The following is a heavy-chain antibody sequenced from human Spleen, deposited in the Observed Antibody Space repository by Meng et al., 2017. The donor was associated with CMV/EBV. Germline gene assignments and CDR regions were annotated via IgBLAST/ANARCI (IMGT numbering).Heavy chain of an antibody. CDR3: ARDHGDFWSGYSHGMDV. J-gene: IGHJ6*02. Sequence: GESLKISCAASGFTFSNSDMNWVRQAPGKGLEWVSGVSWNGSRTHYADSVKGRFIISRDNSRNFLYQQMNSLRPEDMAVYYCARDHGDFWSGYSHGMDVWGQGTTVTVSS. CDR2: VSWNGSRT. D-gene: IGHD3-3*01. CDR1: GFTFSNSD. V-gene: IGHV3-19*01.